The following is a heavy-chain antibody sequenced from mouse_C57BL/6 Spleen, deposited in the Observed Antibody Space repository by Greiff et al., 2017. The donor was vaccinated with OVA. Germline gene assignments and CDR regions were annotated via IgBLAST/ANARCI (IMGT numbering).Heavy chain of an antibody. Sequence: EVQLQQSGPGLVKPSQSLSLTCSVTGYSITSGYYWNWIRQFPGNKLEWMGYISYDGSNNYNPSLKNRISITRVTSKNQFFLKLNSVTTEDTATYDCARGDDYDGYYFDYWGQGTTLTVSS. CDR3: ARGDDYDGYYFDY. CDR2: ISYDGSN. D-gene: IGHD2-4*01. CDR1: GYSITSGYY. J-gene: IGHJ2*01. V-gene: IGHV3-6*01.